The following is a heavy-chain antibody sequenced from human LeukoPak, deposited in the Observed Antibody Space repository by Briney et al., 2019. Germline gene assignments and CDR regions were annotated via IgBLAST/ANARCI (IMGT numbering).Heavy chain of an antibody. J-gene: IGHJ3*02. Sequence: SETLSLTCTVSGGSISNYYWSWIRQPPGKGLEWIGYIFYSGTTNYNPSLKSRVTISVDTSKNQFSLKLSSLTAADTAVYYCARSRLRLGAFDIWGQGTMVTVSS. V-gene: IGHV4-59*08. CDR1: GGSISNYY. CDR3: ARSRLRLGAFDI. D-gene: IGHD4-17*01. CDR2: IFYSGTT.